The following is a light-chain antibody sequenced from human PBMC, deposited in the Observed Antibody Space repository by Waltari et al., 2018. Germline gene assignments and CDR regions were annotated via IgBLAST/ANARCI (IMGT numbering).Light chain of an antibody. Sequence: DILMTQSTATLSVSPGERATLSCRASQSVSSNLAWYQQKPGQAPRLLIYGASTWATGIPAIVRGSGSGTDFTLTISRLQSEDFAVYYWQQYNNWPTFGQGTKVEIE. CDR1: QSVSSN. J-gene: IGKJ1*01. CDR2: GAS. V-gene: IGKV3-15*01. CDR3: QQYNNWPT.